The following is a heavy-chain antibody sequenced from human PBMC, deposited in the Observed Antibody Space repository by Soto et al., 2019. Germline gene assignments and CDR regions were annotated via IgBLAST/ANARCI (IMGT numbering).Heavy chain of an antibody. CDR1: GFEFRANW. D-gene: IGHD1-1*01. CDR3: ARGGLEPFDY. Sequence: GGSLRLSCAASGFEFRANWMHWVRQAPGQGLVWVSRLNHEETYKSYADSVKGRFTISRDNVKSELYLQMNNLRTEDTAVYYCARGGLEPFDYWGQGTLVTVSS. CDR2: LNHEETYK. J-gene: IGHJ4*02. V-gene: IGHV3-74*01.